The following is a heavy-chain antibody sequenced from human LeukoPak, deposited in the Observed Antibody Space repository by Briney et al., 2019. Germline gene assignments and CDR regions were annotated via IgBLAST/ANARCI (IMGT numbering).Heavy chain of an antibody. CDR1: GNTLSELS. J-gene: IGHJ4*02. Sequence: ASVKVSCKVSGNTLSELSMHWVRQAPGKGLEWMGGFDPEDGETIYAQKFQGRVTMTEDTSTDTAYMELSSLRSEDTAVYYCARVGERDSSGISDYWGQGTLVTVSS. D-gene: IGHD6-19*01. CDR2: FDPEDGET. CDR3: ARVGERDSSGISDY. V-gene: IGHV1-24*01.